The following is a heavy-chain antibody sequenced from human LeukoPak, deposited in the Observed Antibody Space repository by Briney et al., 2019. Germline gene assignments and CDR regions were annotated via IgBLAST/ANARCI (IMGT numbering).Heavy chain of an antibody. CDR1: GYTFTSYD. J-gene: IGHJ4*02. D-gene: IGHD2-2*01. V-gene: IGHV1-8*01. CDR3: ARVDCSSTSCYRNFDY. CDR2: MNPNSGNT. Sequence: ASVKVSCKASGYTFTSYDINWVRQATGQGLEWMGWMNPNSGNTGYAQKFQGRVTMTRNTSISTAYMELRSLRSDDTAVYYCARVDCSSTSCYRNFDYWGQGTLVTVSS.